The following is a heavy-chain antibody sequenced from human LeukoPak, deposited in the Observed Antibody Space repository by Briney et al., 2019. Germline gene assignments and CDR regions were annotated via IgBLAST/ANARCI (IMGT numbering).Heavy chain of an antibody. J-gene: IGHJ4*02. V-gene: IGHV3-53*01. D-gene: IGHD6-19*01. CDR2: IYSGGST. CDR3: AQSYSSGWYGVY. Sequence: GGSLRLSCAASGFTFSDYYMSWVRQAPGKGLEWVSVIYSGGSTYYADSVKGRFTISRDNSKNTLYLQMNSLRAEDTAVYYCAQSYSSGWYGVYWGQGTLVTVSS. CDR1: GFTFSDYY.